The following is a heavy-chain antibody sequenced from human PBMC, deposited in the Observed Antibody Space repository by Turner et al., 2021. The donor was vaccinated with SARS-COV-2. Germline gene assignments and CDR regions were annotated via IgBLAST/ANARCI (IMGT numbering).Heavy chain of an antibody. CDR1: GFTVSRTY. CDR2: IDSGGST. Sequence: EVQLVESGGGLIQPGGSLGLSCAASGFTVSRTYMSWVRQAPGKWLEWLSVIDSGGSTYYADSGKVRFTISRDNSKNTLYLQMNSLRAEDTAVYYCARGYSSGWYQSGAFDIWGQGTMVTVSS. D-gene: IGHD6-19*01. J-gene: IGHJ3*02. V-gene: IGHV3-53*01. CDR3: ARGYSSGWYQSGAFDI.